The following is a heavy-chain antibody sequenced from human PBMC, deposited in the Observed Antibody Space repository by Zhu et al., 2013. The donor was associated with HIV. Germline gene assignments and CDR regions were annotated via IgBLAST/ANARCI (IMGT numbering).Heavy chain of an antibody. D-gene: IGHD3-10*01. J-gene: IGHJ4*02. CDR3: ARLWVGEFYFDF. CDR1: GYTFTGYY. V-gene: IGHV1-2*02. Sequence: QVQLVQSGAQVKKPGASVKVSCKASGYTFTGYYIHWVRQAPGHGLEWMGWINPKSGSRKDAQKFKGRVTMTRDTSINTVYMELRGLRSDDTAVYYCARLWVGEFYFDFVGPGNPGHRLL. CDR2: INPKSGSR.